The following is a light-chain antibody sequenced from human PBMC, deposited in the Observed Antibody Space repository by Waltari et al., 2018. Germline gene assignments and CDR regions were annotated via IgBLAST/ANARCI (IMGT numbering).Light chain of an antibody. Sequence: AIQMTQSPPSLSASVGDTVTITCRASQDLDNHLAWYKQKPGKAPKLLVYGTSILQTMVPSRFSGSGSGTTFALTISSLQPADSATYYCLQDRTGLTFGGGTKVEI. V-gene: IGKV1-6*02. CDR2: GTS. CDR3: LQDRTGLT. CDR1: QDLDNH. J-gene: IGKJ4*01.